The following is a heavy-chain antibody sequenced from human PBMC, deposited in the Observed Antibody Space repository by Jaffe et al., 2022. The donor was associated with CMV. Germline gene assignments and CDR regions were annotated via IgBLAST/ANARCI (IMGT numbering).Heavy chain of an antibody. D-gene: IGHD3-22*01. CDR2: IDWDDDK. CDR3: ARSRMREYYYDSSGWHYWYFDL. V-gene: IGHV2-70*15. Sequence: QVTLRESGPALVKPTQTLTLTCTFSGFSLSTSGMCVSWIRQPPGKALEWLARIDWDDDKYYSTSLKTRLTISKDTSKNQVVLTMTNMDPVDTATYYCARSRMREYYYDSSGWHYWYFDLWGRGTLVTVSS. CDR1: GFSLSTSGMC. J-gene: IGHJ2*01.